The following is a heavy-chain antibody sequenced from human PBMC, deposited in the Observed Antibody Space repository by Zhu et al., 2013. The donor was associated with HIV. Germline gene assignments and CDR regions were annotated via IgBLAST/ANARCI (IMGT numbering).Heavy chain of an antibody. V-gene: IGHV1-69*01. D-gene: IGHD3-10*01. CDR1: GGTFSSYA. Sequence: QVQLVQSGAEVKKPGSSVKVSCKASGGTFSSYAISWVRQAPGQGLEWMGGIIPIFGTANYAQKFQGRVTITADESTSTAYMELSSLRSEDTAVYYCASEGSGGSGSYYNFGYNWFDPSGPTGTRRSPSPQ. J-gene: IGHJ5*02. CDR2: IIPIFGTA. CDR3: ASEGSGGSGSYYNFGYNWFDP.